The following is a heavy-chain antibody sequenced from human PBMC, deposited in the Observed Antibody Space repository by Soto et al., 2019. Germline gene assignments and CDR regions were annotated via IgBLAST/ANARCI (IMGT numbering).Heavy chain of an antibody. Sequence: PGGSLRLSXAVSGFTFDTYNMNWVRQAPGKGLEWVSSISGSSSYKYYADSVKGRFTFSRANNKNSLHLQMTSMRAEATAVYYGARAVEHSGIYYYDYALEVWGQRTTVTAAS. CDR1: GFTFDTYN. J-gene: IGHJ6*02. CDR2: ISGSSSYK. CDR3: ARAVEHSGIYYYDYALEV. D-gene: IGHD1-26*01. V-gene: IGHV3-21*01.